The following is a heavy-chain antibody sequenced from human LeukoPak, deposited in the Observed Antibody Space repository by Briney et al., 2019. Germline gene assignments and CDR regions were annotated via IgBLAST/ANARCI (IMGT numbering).Heavy chain of an antibody. CDR1: GGSISSSSYY. CDR3: AGMTTVTTVFDY. J-gene: IGHJ4*02. V-gene: IGHV4-39*07. CDR2: IYYSGST. Sequence: AETLSLTCTVSGGSISSSSYYWGWILQPPGKGLEWIGSIYYSGSTYYNPSLKSRVTISVDTSKNQFSLKLSSVTAADTAVYYCAGMTTVTTVFDYWGQGTLVTVSS. D-gene: IGHD4-17*01.